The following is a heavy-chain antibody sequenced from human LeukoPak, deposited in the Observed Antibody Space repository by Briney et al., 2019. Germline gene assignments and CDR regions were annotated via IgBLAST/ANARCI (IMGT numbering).Heavy chain of an antibody. D-gene: IGHD5-24*01. CDR2: IWYDGSNK. J-gene: IGHJ4*02. CDR3: AKDGTVEMATMDFDY. Sequence: GGSLRLSCAASGFTLSSYGMHWVRQAPGKGLEWVAVIWYDGSNKYYADSVKGRFTISRDNSKNTLYLQMNSLRAEDTAVYYCAKDGTVEMATMDFDYWGQGTLVTVSS. V-gene: IGHV3-33*06. CDR1: GFTLSSYG.